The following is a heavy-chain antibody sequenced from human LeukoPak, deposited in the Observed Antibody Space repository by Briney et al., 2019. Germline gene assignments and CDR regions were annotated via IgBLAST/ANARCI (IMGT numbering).Heavy chain of an antibody. Sequence: GGSLRLSCAASGFTFSSYAMSWVRQAPGKGLEWVSAISGSGGSTYYADSVKGWFTISRDNSKNTLYLQMNSLRAEDTAVYYCAKGFNYYDSSGYDYWGQGTLVTVSS. CDR3: AKGFNYYDSSGYDY. D-gene: IGHD3-22*01. V-gene: IGHV3-23*01. CDR1: GFTFSSYA. CDR2: ISGSGGST. J-gene: IGHJ4*02.